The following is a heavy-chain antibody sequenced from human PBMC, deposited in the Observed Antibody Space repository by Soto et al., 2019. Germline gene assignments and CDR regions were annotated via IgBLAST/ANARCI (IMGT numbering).Heavy chain of an antibody. CDR2: IWSDGSEK. Sequence: QVQLVESGGGMVQPGRSLRLSCAASGFTFSSYAMHWVRQAPGKGPAWVAVIWSDGSEKNYAASVKGRFTISRDNSENTLFLQMNSLRAEDTAVYYCAREETAWELLDAFGIWGQGTMLTVSS. D-gene: IGHD1-26*01. J-gene: IGHJ3*02. CDR1: GFTFSSYA. CDR3: AREETAWELLDAFGI. V-gene: IGHV3-33*01.